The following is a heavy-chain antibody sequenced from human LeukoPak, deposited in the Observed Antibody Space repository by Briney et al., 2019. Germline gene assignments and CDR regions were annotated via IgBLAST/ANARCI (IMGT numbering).Heavy chain of an antibody. CDR1: GYSFTSYL. V-gene: IGHV5-51*01. CDR3: ARLSLYGSGGSCDAVWFDP. J-gene: IGHJ5*02. D-gene: IGHD2-15*01. CDR2: IYPGDSVT. Sequence: GESLKISCKGSGYSFTSYLIGWVRQMPGKGLEWMGIIYPGDSVTRYSPSFQAQVTISADKSISADYLQWSSLQESNTAMYYCARLSLYGSGGSCDAVWFDPWGQGTLVTVSS.